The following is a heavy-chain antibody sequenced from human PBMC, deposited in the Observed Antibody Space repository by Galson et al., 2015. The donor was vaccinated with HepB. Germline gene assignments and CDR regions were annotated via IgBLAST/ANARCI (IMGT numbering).Heavy chain of an antibody. CDR2: INSDGSST. CDR1: GFTFSSYW. D-gene: IGHD3-22*01. CDR3: ARGRAIEYYFDY. Sequence: SLRLSCAASGFTFSSYWMHWVRQAPGKGLVWVSRINSDGSSTSYADSVKGRFTISRDNAKNTLYLQMNSLRAEDTAVYYCARGRAIEYYFDYWGQGTLVTVSS. J-gene: IGHJ4*02. V-gene: IGHV3-74*01.